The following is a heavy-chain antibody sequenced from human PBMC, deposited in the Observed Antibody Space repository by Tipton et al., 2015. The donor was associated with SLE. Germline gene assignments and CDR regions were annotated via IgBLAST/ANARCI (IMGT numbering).Heavy chain of an antibody. Sequence: LRLSCTVSGGSITTVGYYWSWNRQHPGKGLEWIGYIYDSKSTYYNPSLKSRLTMSADSSKNQISLKPSSVSAADTAVYYCVRGPKDVWGQGTTVTVSS. CDR3: VRGPKDV. V-gene: IGHV4-31*03. J-gene: IGHJ6*02. CDR2: IYDSKST. CDR1: GGSITTVGYY.